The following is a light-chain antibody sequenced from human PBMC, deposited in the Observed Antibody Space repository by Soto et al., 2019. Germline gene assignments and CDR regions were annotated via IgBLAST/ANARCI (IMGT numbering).Light chain of an antibody. CDR1: QSVSSSY. J-gene: IGKJ1*01. Sequence: EIVLTQSPGTLSLSPVERATLSCRASQSVSSSYLAWYQQQPGQAPRLLISDASSRAAGIPARFSGSGSGTEFTLTISSLQSEDFAVYYCQQYGSSGTFGQGTKV. CDR3: QQYGSSGT. V-gene: IGKV3-20*01. CDR2: DAS.